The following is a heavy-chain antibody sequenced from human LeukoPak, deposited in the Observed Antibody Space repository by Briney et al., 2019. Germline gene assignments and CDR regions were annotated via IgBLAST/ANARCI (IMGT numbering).Heavy chain of an antibody. V-gene: IGHV1-18*01. Sequence: ASVKVSCKASGYTFTSYGITWVRQAPGQGLEWLGWISAYIGNTNYAQRLQGRVTMTTDTSTSTAYMELRSLRSDDTAVYYCARDFTRYYYGSGNSLGYWGQGTLVTV. CDR3: ARDFTRYYYGSGNSLGY. D-gene: IGHD3-10*01. J-gene: IGHJ4*02. CDR1: GYTFTSYG. CDR2: ISAYIGNT.